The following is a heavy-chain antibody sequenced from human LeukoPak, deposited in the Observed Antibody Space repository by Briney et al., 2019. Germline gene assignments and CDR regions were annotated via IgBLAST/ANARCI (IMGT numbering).Heavy chain of an antibody. CDR1: GFTFSGYG. Sequence: GGSLRLSCAASGFTFSGYGMHWVRQAPGKGLEWVAFIRYDGSNKNYADSVKGRFTISRDNSKNTLYLQMNSLRAEDTALYYCARAELCSGGSCYFSYFDYWGQGTLVTVSS. J-gene: IGHJ4*02. V-gene: IGHV3-30*02. CDR3: ARAELCSGGSCYFSYFDY. CDR2: IRYDGSNK. D-gene: IGHD2-15*01.